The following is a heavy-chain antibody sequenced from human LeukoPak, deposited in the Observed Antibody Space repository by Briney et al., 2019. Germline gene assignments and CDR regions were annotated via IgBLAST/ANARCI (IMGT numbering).Heavy chain of an antibody. CDR2: IYYSGTT. D-gene: IGHD2-2*01. CDR1: GGSISSYY. J-gene: IGHJ4*02. V-gene: IGHV4-59*12. CDR3: ASQSYCSSTSCVDY. Sequence: SETLSLTCTVSGGSISSYYWSWIRQPPGKGLEWIGYIYYSGTTNYNPSLKSRVTISVDTSKNQFSLKLSSVTAADTAVYYCASQSYCSSTSCVDYWGQGTLVTVSS.